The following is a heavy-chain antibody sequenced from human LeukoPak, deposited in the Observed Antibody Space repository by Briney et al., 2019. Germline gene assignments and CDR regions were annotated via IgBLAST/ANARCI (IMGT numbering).Heavy chain of an antibody. Sequence: PSETLSLTCAVYGGSFSGYYWSWIRQPPGKGLEWIGEINHSGSTNYNPSLKSRVTISVDTSKNQFSLKLSSVTAADTAVYYCARSKLELPEYWGQGTLVTVSS. J-gene: IGHJ4*02. CDR2: INHSGST. D-gene: IGHD1-7*01. V-gene: IGHV4-34*01. CDR1: GGSFSGYY. CDR3: ARSKLELPEY.